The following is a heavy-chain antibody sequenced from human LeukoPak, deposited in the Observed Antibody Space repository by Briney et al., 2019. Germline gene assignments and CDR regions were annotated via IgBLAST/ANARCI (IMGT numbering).Heavy chain of an antibody. CDR2: ISGSGGST. V-gene: IGHV3-23*01. CDR3: ARGSGYFLDFDY. CDR1: EFTFSAYW. Sequence: PGGSLRLSCAASEFTFSAYWMHWVRQAPGKGLEWVSAISGSGGSTYYADSVKGRFTISRDSSKNTLYLQMNSLRAEDTAVYYCARGSGYFLDFDYWGQGTLVTVS. D-gene: IGHD3-22*01. J-gene: IGHJ4*02.